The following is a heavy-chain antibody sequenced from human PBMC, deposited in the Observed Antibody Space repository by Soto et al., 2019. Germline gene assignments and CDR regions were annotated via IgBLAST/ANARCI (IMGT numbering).Heavy chain of an antibody. J-gene: IGHJ4*02. CDR2: ISGSGGST. CDR3: AKRSSGWYYSY. V-gene: IGHV3-23*01. D-gene: IGHD6-19*01. Sequence: EVQLLESGGGLVQTGGSMRLSCAASGFTFSSYAMSWVRQAPGKGLEWVSVISGSGGSTYYADSVKGRFTISRDNSKNTLYLQMNSLRAEDTAVYYCAKRSSGWYYSYWGQGTLVTVSS. CDR1: GFTFSSYA.